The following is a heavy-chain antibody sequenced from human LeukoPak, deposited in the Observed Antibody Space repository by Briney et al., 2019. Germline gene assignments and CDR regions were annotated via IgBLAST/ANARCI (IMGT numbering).Heavy chain of an antibody. CDR3: ARAVDTAIFDY. D-gene: IGHD5-18*01. CDR1: GLTFRSYW. J-gene: IGHJ4*02. V-gene: IGHV3-74*01. Sequence: GGSLRLSCAASGLTFRSYWMHWVRQAPGKGLVWVSRINGDGSTTSYADSVKGRFTISRDNAKNTLYLQMSSLRAEDTALYYCARAVDTAIFDYWGQGTLVTVSS. CDR2: INGDGSTT.